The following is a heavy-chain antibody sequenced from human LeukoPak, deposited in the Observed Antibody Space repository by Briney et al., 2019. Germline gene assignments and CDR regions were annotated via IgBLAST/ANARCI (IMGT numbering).Heavy chain of an antibody. CDR3: ARVRSVSVVVAAKNAFDI. D-gene: IGHD2-15*01. CDR2: IIPIFGTA. V-gene: IGHV1-69*13. Sequence: SVKVSCKASGGTFSSYAISWVRQAPGQGLGWMGGIIPIFGTANYAQKFQGRVTITADESTSTAYMELSSLRSEDTAVYYCARVRSVSVVVAAKNAFDIWGQGTMVTVSS. J-gene: IGHJ3*02. CDR1: GGTFSSYA.